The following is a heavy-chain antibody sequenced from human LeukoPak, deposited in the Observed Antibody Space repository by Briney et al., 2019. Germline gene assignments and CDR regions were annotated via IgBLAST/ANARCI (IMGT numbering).Heavy chain of an antibody. J-gene: IGHJ4*02. D-gene: IGHD1-26*01. V-gene: IGHV3-23*01. CDR1: GFTFSNFL. CDR2: ISGSGGDT. CDR3: AKKGATTGDFDY. Sequence: GRSLRLSCAASGFTFSNFLMTWVRQAPGKGPEWVSAISGSGGDTYYADSVKGRFTISRDNSKNTLYLQMNSLRAEDTAVYYCAKKGATTGDFDYWGQGTLVTVSS.